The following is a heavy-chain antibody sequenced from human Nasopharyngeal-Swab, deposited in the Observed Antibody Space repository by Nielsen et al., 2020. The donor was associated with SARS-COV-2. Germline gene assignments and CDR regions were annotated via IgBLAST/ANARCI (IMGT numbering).Heavy chain of an antibody. CDR2: INPSGGST. CDR1: GYTFTSYY. CDR3: AREGCSSTSCYVVNDAFDI. D-gene: IGHD2-2*01. J-gene: IGHJ3*02. Sequence: ASVEVSCKASGYTFTSYYMHWVRQAPGQGLEWMGIINPSGGSTSYAQKFQGRVTMTRDTSTSTVYMELSSLRSEDTAVYYCAREGCSSTSCYVVNDAFDIWGQGTMVTVSS. V-gene: IGHV1-46*01.